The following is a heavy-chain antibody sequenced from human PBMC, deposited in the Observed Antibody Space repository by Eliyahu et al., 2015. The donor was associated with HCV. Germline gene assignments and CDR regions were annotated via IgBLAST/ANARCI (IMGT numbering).Heavy chain of an antibody. CDR3: ASGGGGIAVAGTGGWFDP. D-gene: IGHD6-19*01. J-gene: IGHJ5*02. V-gene: IGHV4-59*01. CDR2: IHYSGST. Sequence: QVQLQESGPGLVQPSETLSLTCTVSGASISTYYWSWIRQPPGKGLEWIGXIHYSGSTNYNPSLKSRVTISVDTSKNQFSLKLTSVTAADTAVYYCASGGGGIAVAGTGGWFDPWGQGTLVTVSS. CDR1: GASISTYY.